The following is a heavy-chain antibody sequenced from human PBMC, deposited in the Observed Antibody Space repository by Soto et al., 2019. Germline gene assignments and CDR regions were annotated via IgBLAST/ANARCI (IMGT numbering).Heavy chain of an antibody. D-gene: IGHD2-15*01. CDR1: GGSITTGGFY. CDR2: RYYSEST. V-gene: IGHV4-31*03. J-gene: IGHJ4*02. CDR3: ARIKYSGGSCYSWYLDY. Sequence: SETLSLTCTVSGGSITTGGFYWGWIRQLPGKGLEGIGHRYYSESTYYNPSLKSRVSISLDTSKNKYASKLSFVLAADTAIYYCARIKYSGGSCYSWYLDYWGQGTPVTVSS.